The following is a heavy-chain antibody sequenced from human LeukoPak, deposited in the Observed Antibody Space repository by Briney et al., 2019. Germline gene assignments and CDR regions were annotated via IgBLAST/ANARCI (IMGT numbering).Heavy chain of an antibody. CDR3: ARGRGG. CDR2: INHSGST. J-gene: IGHJ4*02. D-gene: IGHD2-15*01. CDR1: GFTFSNYA. V-gene: IGHV4-34*01. Sequence: PGGSLRLSCAASGFTFSNYAMSWIRQPPGKGLEWIGEINHSGSTNYNPSLKSRVTISVDTSKNQFSLKLSSVTAADTAVYYCARGRGGWGRGTLVTVSS.